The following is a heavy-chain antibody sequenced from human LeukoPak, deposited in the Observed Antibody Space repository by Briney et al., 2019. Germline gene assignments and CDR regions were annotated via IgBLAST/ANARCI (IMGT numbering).Heavy chain of an antibody. V-gene: IGHV4-61*01. CDR3: AREGGRQWLVSGALDS. D-gene: IGHD6-19*01. J-gene: IGHJ5*01. Sequence: SETLSLTCTVSDDSVSSSRYYWTWIRQPPGKGLEWIGYIYHGSATYTPSLESRVTLSMDTSKNQYSLKMTSVTAADTAVYYCAREGGRQWLVSGALDSWGQGTLVTVSS. CDR1: DDSVSSSRYY. CDR2: IYHGSA.